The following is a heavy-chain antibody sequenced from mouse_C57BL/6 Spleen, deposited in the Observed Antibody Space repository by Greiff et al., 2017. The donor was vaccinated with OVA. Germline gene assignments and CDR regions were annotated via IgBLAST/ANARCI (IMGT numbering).Heavy chain of an antibody. CDR2: ISSGGSDT. J-gene: IGHJ4*01. CDR1: GFTFSSYG. CDR3: ARWTHDLYAMDY. D-gene: IGHD2-12*01. V-gene: IGHV5-6*01. Sequence: EVQLVESGGDLVKPGGSLKLSCAASGFTFSSYGMSWVRQTPDQRLEWVATISSGGSDTYYPDSVKGRFTISRDNAKNTLYLQMSSLKSEDTAMYYCARWTHDLYAMDYWGQGTSVTVSS.